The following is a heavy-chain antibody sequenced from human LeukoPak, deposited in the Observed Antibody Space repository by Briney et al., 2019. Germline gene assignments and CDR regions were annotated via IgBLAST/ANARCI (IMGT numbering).Heavy chain of an antibody. CDR1: GGSMGSFY. CDR3: ARAPSISLIASRFDP. J-gene: IGHJ5*02. D-gene: IGHD3-22*01. CDR2: IYTGGIT. Sequence: SETLSLTCTVSGGSMGSFYWTWIRQPAGKGLEWIGRIYTGGITNYNPSLKSRVTLSLDTSKNQFSLNLKSVIAADTAVYYCARAPSISLIASRFDPWGQGILVTVSS. V-gene: IGHV4-4*07.